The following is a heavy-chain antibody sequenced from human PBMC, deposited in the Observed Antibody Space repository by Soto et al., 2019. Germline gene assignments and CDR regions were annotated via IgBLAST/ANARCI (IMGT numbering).Heavy chain of an antibody. CDR3: ARRSGDYVIDEYYGMEV. Sequence: GESLPISCKGSGFSFSSYWIGWVRQMPVKGLEWMGIIYPIDSDTRYSPSFQGQVTISADKSINTAYLQWSSLKASDTAMYYCARRSGDYVIDEYYGMEVWGQGTTVTVS. CDR1: GFSFSSYW. D-gene: IGHD4-17*01. CDR2: IYPIDSDT. V-gene: IGHV5-51*01. J-gene: IGHJ6*02.